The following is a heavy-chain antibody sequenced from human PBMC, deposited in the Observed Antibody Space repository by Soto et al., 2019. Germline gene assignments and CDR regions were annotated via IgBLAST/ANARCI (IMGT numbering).Heavy chain of an antibody. CDR3: AREYRITGTTTGGALDI. Sequence: VQLLESGGGLVQPGGSLRLSCAASGFTFSDYYMSWIRQAPGTGLEWVSYISSSGSTIYYADSVKGRFTISRDNAQKALYLQMNSLRAEDTAVYYCAREYRITGTTTGGALDIWGQGTMVTVSS. D-gene: IGHD1-7*01. CDR2: ISSSGSTI. V-gene: IGHV3-11*01. CDR1: GFTFSDYY. J-gene: IGHJ3*02.